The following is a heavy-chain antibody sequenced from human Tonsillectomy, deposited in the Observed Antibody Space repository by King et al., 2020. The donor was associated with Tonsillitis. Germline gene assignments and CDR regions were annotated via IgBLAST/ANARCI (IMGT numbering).Heavy chain of an antibody. V-gene: IGHV1-58*01. Sequence: QLVQSGAEVKKPGTSVKVSCKASGFTFNSSAVQWVRQARGQRLEWIGWIVVGRGNTNYAQKFQERVTITRDMSTSTAYMEVSSLKSEDTAVYYCAGARMEAGARGWNYYYGMDVWGQGTTVTVSS. D-gene: IGHD1-14*01. J-gene: IGHJ6*02. CDR2: IVVGRGNT. CDR3: AGARMEAGARGWNYYYGMDV. CDR1: GFTFNSSA.